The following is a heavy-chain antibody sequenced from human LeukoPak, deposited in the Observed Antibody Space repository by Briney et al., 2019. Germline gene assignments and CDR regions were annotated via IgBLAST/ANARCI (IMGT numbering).Heavy chain of an antibody. Sequence: PSETLSLTCTVSGGSISSSSYYWGWIRQPPGKGLEWIGSIYYSGSTYYNPSLKSRVTISVDTSKNQFSLKLSSVTAADTAVYYCARHPIAHLWLVDYWGQGTLVTVSS. CDR2: IYYSGST. V-gene: IGHV4-39*01. CDR3: ARHPIAHLWLVDY. D-gene: IGHD5-18*01. CDR1: GGSISSSSYY. J-gene: IGHJ4*02.